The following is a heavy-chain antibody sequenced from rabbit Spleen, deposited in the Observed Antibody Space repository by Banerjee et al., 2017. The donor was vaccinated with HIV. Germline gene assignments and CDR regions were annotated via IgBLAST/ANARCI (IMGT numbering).Heavy chain of an antibody. CDR3: ARYDGDWGEDL. Sequence: QSLEESGGDLVKPGASLTLTCTASGFSFDSGYVMCWVRQAPGKGLEWIACINSYTGRPVYASWTKGPFTISKGASTTVTLRMTRLTAADTATYFCARYDGDWGEDLWGQGTLVTVS. J-gene: IGHJ3*01. CDR1: GFSFDSGYV. D-gene: IGHD4-1*01. V-gene: IGHV1S40*01. CDR2: INSYTGRP.